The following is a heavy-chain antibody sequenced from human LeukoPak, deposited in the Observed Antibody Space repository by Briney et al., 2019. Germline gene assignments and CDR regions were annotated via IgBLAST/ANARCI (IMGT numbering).Heavy chain of an antibody. D-gene: IGHD3-10*01. J-gene: IGHJ4*02. Sequence: PSETLSLTCTVSGGFISSSSYYWGWFRQPPGKGLEWIGSIYYSGSTYYNPSLKSRVTISVDTSKNQFSLNLSSVTAADTAVYYCARPPRRGGSGSYVWGQGTLVTVSS. CDR3: ARPPRRGGSGSYV. CDR1: GGFISSSSYY. CDR2: IYYSGST. V-gene: IGHV4-39*01.